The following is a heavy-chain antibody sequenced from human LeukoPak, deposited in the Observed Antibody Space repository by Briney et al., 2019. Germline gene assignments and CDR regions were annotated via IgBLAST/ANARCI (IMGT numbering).Heavy chain of an antibody. CDR3: AKKRRELRGFDY. Sequence: GGSLRLSCAASGFTFSSYSMNWVRQAPGKGLEWVSSISSSSSYIYYADSVKGRFTISRDNSKNTLYLQMSSLRAEDTAVYCCAKKRRELRGFDYWGQGTLVTVSS. J-gene: IGHJ4*02. V-gene: IGHV3-21*04. D-gene: IGHD1-7*01. CDR2: ISSSSSYI. CDR1: GFTFSSYS.